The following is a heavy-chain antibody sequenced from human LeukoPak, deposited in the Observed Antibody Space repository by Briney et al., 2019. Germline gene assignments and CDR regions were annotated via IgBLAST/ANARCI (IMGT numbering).Heavy chain of an antibody. V-gene: IGHV3-30*18. J-gene: IGHJ4*02. CDR2: ISYEGSNK. CDR3: AKDSLYGGNSPFQN. Sequence: GGSLRLSCAASGFTFSSYGMHWVRQAPGKGLERVAAISYEGSNKYYADSVKGRFTVSRDNSNNTLYLQMNSLRAEDTAVYYCAKDSLYGGNSPFQNWGQGTPVTVSS. D-gene: IGHD4-17*01. CDR1: GFTFSSYG.